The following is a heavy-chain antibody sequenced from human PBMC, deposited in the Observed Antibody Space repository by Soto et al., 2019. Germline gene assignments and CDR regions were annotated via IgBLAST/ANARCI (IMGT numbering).Heavy chain of an antibody. Sequence: QVQLQESGPGLVKPSQTPSLTCTVSAGSISSGTYYWNWIRQHPGKGLEWIGYMYYSGTTYYNPSLQSRLTISGDTSKNQFSLKLSSVTVADTAVYYCARGNDFRTGWFDPWGQGIMVTVSS. D-gene: IGHD4-4*01. CDR3: ARGNDFRTGWFDP. CDR1: AGSISSGTYY. CDR2: MYYSGTT. J-gene: IGHJ5*02. V-gene: IGHV4-31*03.